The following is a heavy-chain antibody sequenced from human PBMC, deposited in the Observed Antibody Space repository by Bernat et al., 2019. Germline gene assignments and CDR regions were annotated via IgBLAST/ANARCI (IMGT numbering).Heavy chain of an antibody. CDR2: IYSGGSK. CDR1: GFTVSSNY. V-gene: IGHV3-66*03. D-gene: IGHD1-14*01. Sequence: EVQLVESGGGLIQPGGSLRLSCAASGFTVSSNYMSWVRQAPGKGLEWVSVIYSGGSKYYADSVKGRFTISRDNSKNTLYLQMNSLRAEDTAVYYCARDNRKEEGYLDYWGQGTLVTVSS. CDR3: ARDNRKEEGYLDY. J-gene: IGHJ4*02.